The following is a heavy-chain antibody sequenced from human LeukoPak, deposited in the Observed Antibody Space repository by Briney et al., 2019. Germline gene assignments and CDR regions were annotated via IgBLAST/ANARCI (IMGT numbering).Heavy chain of an antibody. CDR3: ARQISGSSKTPHFDY. CDR2: IYSGGKT. J-gene: IGHJ4*02. V-gene: IGHV3-53*04. D-gene: IGHD3-10*01. Sequence: GGSLRLSCVASGFAVSGNYMSWVRQAPGKGPEWVSVIYSGGKTYAADSVKGRFTISRQNSENTVYLQMNSLRTEDTAVYYCARQISGSSKTPHFDYWGQGTLVTVSP. CDR1: GFAVSGNY.